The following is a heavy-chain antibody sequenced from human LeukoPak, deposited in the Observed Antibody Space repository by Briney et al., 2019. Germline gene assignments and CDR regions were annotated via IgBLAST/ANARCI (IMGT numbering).Heavy chain of an antibody. V-gene: IGHV1-18*04. CDR2: ISAYNGNT. CDR3: ARDRQITMVRGVSIPFDY. D-gene: IGHD3-10*01. CDR1: GYTFTSYG. J-gene: IGHJ4*02. Sequence: AASVKVSCKASGYTFTSYGISWVRQAPGQGLEWMGWISAYNGNTNYAQKLQGRVTMTTDTSTSTAYMELRSLRSDDTAVYYCARDRQITMVRGVSIPFDYWGQGTLVTVSS.